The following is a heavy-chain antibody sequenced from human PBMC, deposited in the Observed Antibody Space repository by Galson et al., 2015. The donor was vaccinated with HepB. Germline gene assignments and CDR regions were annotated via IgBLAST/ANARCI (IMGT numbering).Heavy chain of an antibody. J-gene: IGHJ6*02. CDR1: GYTFTRYY. CDR2: LNPNSGGT. CDR3: ARGAMVRGVIPVYYGMDV. V-gene: IGHV1-2*04. Sequence: SVKVSCKASGYTFTRYYIHWVRRAPGQRLEWVGWLNPNSGGTNYAQKFQGWVTMTRDTSISTAYMELSRLRSDDTAVYYCARGAMVRGVIPVYYGMDVWGQGTTVTVSS. D-gene: IGHD3-10*01.